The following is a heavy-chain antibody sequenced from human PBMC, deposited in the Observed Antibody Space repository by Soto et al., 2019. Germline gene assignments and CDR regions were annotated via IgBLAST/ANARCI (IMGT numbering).Heavy chain of an antibody. CDR1: GFTVSSNY. J-gene: IGHJ4*02. V-gene: IGHV3-66*01. CDR2: IYSGGST. CDR3: ARGITLPTPLDY. D-gene: IGHD1-20*01. Sequence: GGSLRLSCAAAGFTVSSNYRSWVRQATGKGLEWVSVIYSGGSTYYADSVKGRFTISRDNSKNTLYLQMNSLRAEDTAVYYCARGITLPTPLDYWGQGTLVTVSS.